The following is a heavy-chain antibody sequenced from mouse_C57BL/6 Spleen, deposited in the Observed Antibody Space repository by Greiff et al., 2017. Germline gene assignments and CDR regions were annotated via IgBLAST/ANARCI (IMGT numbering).Heavy chain of an antibody. Sequence: QVQLKQSGAELAKPGASVKLSCKASGYTFTSSWMHWVKQRPGQGLEWIGYINPSSGYTKYNQKFKDKATLTADKSSSTAYMQLSSLTYEDSAVYYCAKNSFPFAYWGQGTLVTVSA. CDR1: GYTFTSSW. J-gene: IGHJ3*01. D-gene: IGHD2-12*01. V-gene: IGHV1-7*01. CDR2: INPSSGYT. CDR3: AKNSFPFAY.